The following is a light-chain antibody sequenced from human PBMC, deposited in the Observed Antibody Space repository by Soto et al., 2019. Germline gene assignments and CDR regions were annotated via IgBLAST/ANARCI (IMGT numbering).Light chain of an antibody. Sequence: DIQMTQAPSSLSASVGDRVTITCRARPDISTYLAWSQQKPGKVPKLLISAAYTLQSGVPPRFSGSGSGTDFTLTISSLQPEDVATYYCQKYDNAPLTFGGGTKVEIK. CDR2: AAY. CDR3: QKYDNAPLT. V-gene: IGKV1-27*01. J-gene: IGKJ4*01. CDR1: PDISTY.